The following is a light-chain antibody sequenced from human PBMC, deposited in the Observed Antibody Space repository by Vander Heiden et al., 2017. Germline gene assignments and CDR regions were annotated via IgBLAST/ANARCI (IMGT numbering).Light chain of an antibody. CDR1: QRVSSSY. CDR2: GAS. Sequence: DIVFTQSPGTRSLAPGERATLSCRASQRVSSSYLAWYQQKPGQAPRLLIYGASSRATGIPDRFSGSGSGTDFTLTISSLEPEDFAVYYCQQDCSSLYTFGQGTKLEIK. CDR3: QQDCSSLYT. J-gene: IGKJ2*01. V-gene: IGKV3-20*01.